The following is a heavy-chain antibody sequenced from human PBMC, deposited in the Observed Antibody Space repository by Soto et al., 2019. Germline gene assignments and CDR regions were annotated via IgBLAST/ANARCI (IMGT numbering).Heavy chain of an antibody. CDR2: VSGGGDAT. J-gene: IGHJ2*01. Sequence: EVQLLESGGGLVQPGGSLRLSCAASGFTFSSFAMNWVRQAPGKGLEWVSGVSGGGDATFYADSVKGRFTISRVQSKNTLYLKMNSMIAEDTAVYYCVRKIVGTTTSGAYWYFDGWGRGTLVTVSS. CDR1: GFTFSSFA. D-gene: IGHD1-26*01. V-gene: IGHV3-23*01. CDR3: VRKIVGTTTSGAYWYFDG.